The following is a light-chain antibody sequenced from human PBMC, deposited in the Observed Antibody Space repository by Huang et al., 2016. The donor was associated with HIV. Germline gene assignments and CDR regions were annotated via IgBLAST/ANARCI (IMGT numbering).Light chain of an antibody. CDR1: QSINTY. CDR2: AAS. Sequence: DIQMTQSPSSLSASVGDRVTITCRASQSINTYLHWFQQKPGKAPKVLISAASTLQSGVPSRFSGGGSGTHFTLTITSRQPEDFVTYYCQQTYTGVTFGQGTKVEIK. CDR3: QQTYTGVT. J-gene: IGKJ1*01. V-gene: IGKV1-39*01.